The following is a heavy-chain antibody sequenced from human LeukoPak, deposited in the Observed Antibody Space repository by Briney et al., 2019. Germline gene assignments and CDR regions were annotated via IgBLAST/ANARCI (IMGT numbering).Heavy chain of an antibody. CDR1: GLTFSSYE. CDR3: ARGRYSGTYLLDY. CDR2: ISSSSSYI. J-gene: IGHJ4*02. D-gene: IGHD1-26*01. Sequence: GGSLRLSCAASGLTFSSYEMNWVRQAPGKGLEWISSISSSSSYIYYAGSVKGRFTISRDNAKNSLYLQMNSLRAEDTAVYYCARGRYSGTYLLDYWGQGTLVTVSS. V-gene: IGHV3-21*01.